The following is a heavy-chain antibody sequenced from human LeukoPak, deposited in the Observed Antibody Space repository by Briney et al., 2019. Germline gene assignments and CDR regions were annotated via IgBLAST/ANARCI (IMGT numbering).Heavy chain of an antibody. J-gene: IGHJ4*02. CDR1: GFTFSSYS. D-gene: IGHD4-23*01. V-gene: IGHV3-48*04. CDR2: ISGTGNTK. Sequence: GGSLRLSCAASGFTFSSYSMNWVRQAPGKGLEWAPYISGTGNTKYYADSVKGRFTISRDNAKNSLFLQMNSLRVEDTAVYYCARPRYGGNSGEFDSWGQGTLVTVSS. CDR3: ARPRYGGNSGEFDS.